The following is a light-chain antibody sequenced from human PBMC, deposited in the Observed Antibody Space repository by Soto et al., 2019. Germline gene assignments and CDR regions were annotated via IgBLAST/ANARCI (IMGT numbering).Light chain of an antibody. CDR3: QQRSNWPPIT. CDR1: QNIGSN. CDR2: GAS. V-gene: IGKV3-11*01. Sequence: EVVMKQSPATLSASQGERVILSCRASQNIGSNLAWYQQRPGQAPRLLMYGASTRATETPARFSGSGSGTDFTLTISSLEPEDFAVYYCQQRSNWPPITFCQVTRLKV. J-gene: IGKJ5*01.